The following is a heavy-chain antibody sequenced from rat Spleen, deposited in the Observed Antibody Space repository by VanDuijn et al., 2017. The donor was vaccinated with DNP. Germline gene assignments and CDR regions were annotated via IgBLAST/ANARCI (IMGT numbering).Heavy chain of an antibody. CDR2: ISYDGGST. CDR1: GFTFSDYY. J-gene: IGHJ2*01. CDR3: TTDPRWD. V-gene: IGHV5-20*01. D-gene: IGHD3-8*01. Sequence: EVQLVESGGDLVQPGRSLKLFCAASGFTFSDYYMAWFRQAPRKGLEWVASISYDGGSTYYRDSVKGRFTISRDNAKSSLYLQMDSLRSEDTATYYCTTDPRWDWGQGVMVTVSS.